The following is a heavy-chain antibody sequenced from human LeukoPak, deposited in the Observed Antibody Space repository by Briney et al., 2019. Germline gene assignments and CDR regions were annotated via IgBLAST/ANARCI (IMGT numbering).Heavy chain of an antibody. Sequence: GRSLRLSCAASGFTFDDYAMHWVRQAPGKGLEWVSGISWNSGSIGYADSVKGRFTISRDNAKNSLYLQMNSLRAEDTALYYCAKDIFSSLVPAAPLGWYYYYMDVWGKGTTVTVSS. J-gene: IGHJ6*03. D-gene: IGHD2-2*01. CDR3: AKDIFSSLVPAAPLGWYYYYMDV. CDR1: GFTFDDYA. CDR2: ISWNSGSI. V-gene: IGHV3-9*01.